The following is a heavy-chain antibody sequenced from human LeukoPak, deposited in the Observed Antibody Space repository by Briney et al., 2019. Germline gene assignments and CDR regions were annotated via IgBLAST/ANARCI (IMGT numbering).Heavy chain of an antibody. CDR1: GYTFSNYG. CDR3: ARTNYNILTDYYNGDNWFDL. D-gene: IGHD3-9*01. V-gene: IGHV1-18*01. J-gene: IGHJ5*02. Sequence: ASVKVSCKASGYTFSNYGITWVRQAPGQGLEWMGWIGGHNDNAKYAHIVQGRVTMTTDTSTSTAYMELRSLRSDDTAVYYCARTNYNILTDYYNGDNWFDLWGQGTLVTVSS. CDR2: IGGHNDNA.